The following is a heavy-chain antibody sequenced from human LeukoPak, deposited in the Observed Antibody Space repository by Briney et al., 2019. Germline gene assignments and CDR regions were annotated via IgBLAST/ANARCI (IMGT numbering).Heavy chain of an antibody. Sequence: SETLSLTCTVSGGSMSSGGYFWTWIRQHPGKGLEWIGYIYYSGSTYYNPSLKSRVTISADRFTNHFSLKLTSVTAADTAVYYCATAPILRGEGGEHFKYGMDVWGQGTTVSVSS. V-gene: IGHV4-31*03. CDR1: GGSMSSGGYF. D-gene: IGHD2-2*02. CDR3: ATAPILRGEGGEHFKYGMDV. J-gene: IGHJ6*02. CDR2: IYYSGST.